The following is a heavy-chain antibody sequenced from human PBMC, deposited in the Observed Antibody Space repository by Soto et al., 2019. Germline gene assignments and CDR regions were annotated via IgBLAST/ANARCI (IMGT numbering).Heavy chain of an antibody. D-gene: IGHD6-13*01. Sequence: SETLSLTCAVYGGSFTGYYWSWIRQPPGKGLEWIGEINHSGSTNHNPSLGSRVTTSVDTSKKQFSLKLSSVTAADTAVYYCAIDGSIAAAAHYYYYYGMDVWGQGTTVTVSS. CDR3: AIDGSIAAAAHYYYYYGMDV. CDR1: GGSFTGYY. V-gene: IGHV4-34*01. J-gene: IGHJ6*02. CDR2: INHSGST.